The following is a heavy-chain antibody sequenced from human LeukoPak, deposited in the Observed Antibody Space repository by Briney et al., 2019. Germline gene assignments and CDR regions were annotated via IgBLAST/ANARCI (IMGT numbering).Heavy chain of an antibody. CDR3: ARVGSSSWHVFDY. V-gene: IGHV4-59*01. CDR2: IYYSGST. Sequence: SETLSLTCTVSGGSISSYYWSWIRQPPGKGLEWIGYIYYSGSTNYNPSLKSRVTISVDTSKNQFSLKLSSVTAADTAVYYCARVGSSSWHVFDYWGQGTLVTVSS. J-gene: IGHJ4*02. D-gene: IGHD6-13*01. CDR1: GGSISSYY.